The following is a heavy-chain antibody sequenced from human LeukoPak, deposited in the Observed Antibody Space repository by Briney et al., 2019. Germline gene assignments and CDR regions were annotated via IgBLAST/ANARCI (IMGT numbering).Heavy chain of an antibody. CDR2: INHSGST. Sequence: SETLSLTCAVYGGSFSGYYWSWIRQPPGKGLEWIGEINHSGSTNYNPSLKSRVTISVDTSKNQFSLKLTSVTAADTAVYYCARGWRQQLAPFDYWGQGTLVTVSS. CDR1: GGSFSGYY. D-gene: IGHD6-13*01. J-gene: IGHJ4*02. CDR3: ARGWRQQLAPFDY. V-gene: IGHV4-34*01.